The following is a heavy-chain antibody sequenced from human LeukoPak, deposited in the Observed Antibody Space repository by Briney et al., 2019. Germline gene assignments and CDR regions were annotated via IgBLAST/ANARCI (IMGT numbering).Heavy chain of an antibody. D-gene: IGHD6-13*01. Sequence: PSETLSLTCTVSGGPISRSTYYWGWIRQPPGKGLEWIGSIYYSGSTNYNPSLKSRVTISVDTSKNQFSLKLSSVTAADTAVYYCASIAAAGNEWGQGTLVTVSS. J-gene: IGHJ4*02. V-gene: IGHV4-39*01. CDR1: GGPISRSTYY. CDR3: ASIAAAGNE. CDR2: IYYSGST.